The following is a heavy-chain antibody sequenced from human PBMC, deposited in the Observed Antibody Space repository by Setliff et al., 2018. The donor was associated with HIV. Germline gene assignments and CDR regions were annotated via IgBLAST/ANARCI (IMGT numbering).Heavy chain of an antibody. D-gene: IGHD2-15*01. CDR3: ARDLAYCSGGSCYRPFIYYFYYMGV. CDR1: GFSFDDHY. J-gene: IGHJ6*03. Sequence: ASVKVSCKASGFSFDDHYIHWVRQAPGQGLEWMGCVIPNSGKTYYAQEFQGRVTMTSDTSINTAYMEVSWLTSDDTAIYYCARDLAYCSGGSCYRPFIYYFYYMGVWGKGATVTVSS. CDR2: VIPNSGKT. V-gene: IGHV1-2*02.